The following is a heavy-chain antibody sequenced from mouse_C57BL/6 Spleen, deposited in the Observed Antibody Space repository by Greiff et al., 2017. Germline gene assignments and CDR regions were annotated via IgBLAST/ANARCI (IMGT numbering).Heavy chain of an antibody. CDR1: GFSLTSYG. J-gene: IGHJ4*01. CDR2: IWSGGST. D-gene: IGHD1-1*01. CDR3: ARNFYYGPYYYAMDY. Sequence: VMLVESGPGLVQPSQSLSITCTVSGFSLTSYGVHWVRQSPGKGLEWLGVIWSGGSTDYNAAFISRLSISKDNSKSQVFFKMNSLQADDTAIYYCARNFYYGPYYYAMDYWGQGTSVTVSS. V-gene: IGHV2-2*01.